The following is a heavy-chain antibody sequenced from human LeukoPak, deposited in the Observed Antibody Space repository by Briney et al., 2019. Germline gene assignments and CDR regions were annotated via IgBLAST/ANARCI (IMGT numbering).Heavy chain of an antibody. CDR1: GGSFSGYY. CDR2: INHSGST. J-gene: IGHJ6*02. Sequence: SETLSLTCAVYGGSFSGYYWSWIRQPPGKGLEWIGEINHSGSTNYNPSLKSRVTISVDTSKNQFSLKLSSVTAADTAAYYCARGPRWTPGKWGMDVWGQGTTVTVSS. D-gene: IGHD5-24*01. CDR3: ARGPRWTPGKWGMDV. V-gene: IGHV4-34*01.